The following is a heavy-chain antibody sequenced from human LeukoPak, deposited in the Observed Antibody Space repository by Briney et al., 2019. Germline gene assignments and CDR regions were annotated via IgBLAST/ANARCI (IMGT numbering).Heavy chain of an antibody. V-gene: IGHV3-66*01. J-gene: IGHJ4*02. CDR3: AKENFMSSVTSFDY. CDR1: GFTVSSNY. D-gene: IGHD4-11*01. CDR2: IHSGGTT. Sequence: PGGSLRLSCTASGFTVSSNYMTWVRQAPGKGLECVSLIHSGGTTSYADSVKGRFTISRDNSKNTLSLQMNSLRAEDTAVYYCAKENFMSSVTSFDYWGQGTLVTVSS.